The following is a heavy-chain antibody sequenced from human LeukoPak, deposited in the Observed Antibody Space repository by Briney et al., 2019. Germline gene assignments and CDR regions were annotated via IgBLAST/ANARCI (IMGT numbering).Heavy chain of an antibody. J-gene: IGHJ4*02. V-gene: IGHV3-48*04. Sequence: GGSLRLSCAASGFTFSSYNMNWVRQAPGKGLEWVSYISLSTTSIYYADSVKGRFTISRDNAKNSLYLQMNSLRAEDTAVYYCVRDYKYYFDTSGYYDTFDYWGQGTLVTVSS. CDR2: ISLSTTSI. CDR3: VRDYKYYFDTSGYYDTFDY. CDR1: GFTFSSYN. D-gene: IGHD3-22*01.